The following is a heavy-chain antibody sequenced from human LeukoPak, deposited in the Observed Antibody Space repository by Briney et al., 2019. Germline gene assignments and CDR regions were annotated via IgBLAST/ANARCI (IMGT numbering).Heavy chain of an antibody. CDR1: GFTFSSYA. J-gene: IGHJ4*02. Sequence: GGSLRLSCAASGFTFSSYAMSWVRQAPGKGLEWVSAISGSGGSTYYADSVKGRFTISRDNSKNTLYLRMNSPRAEDTAVYYCAKEGKVKYYDFWSGYSTDPVDYWGQGTLVTVSS. CDR3: AKEGKVKYYDFWSGYSTDPVDY. CDR2: ISGSGGST. D-gene: IGHD3-3*01. V-gene: IGHV3-23*01.